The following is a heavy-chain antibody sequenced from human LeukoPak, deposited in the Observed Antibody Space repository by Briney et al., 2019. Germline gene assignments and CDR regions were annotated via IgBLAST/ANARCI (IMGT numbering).Heavy chain of an antibody. CDR1: GASISGPS. Sequence: PSETLPLTCTVSGASISGPSWNWIRQPPGKGLEWIGRIYYSGATNYNPSLKGQVTMSIDTSKNQFSLKLSSVTAADTAVYYCARRPVEMAAIREDNWLDPWGQGTLVTVSS. CDR3: ARRPVEMAAIREDNWLDP. CDR2: IYYSGAT. D-gene: IGHD5-24*01. V-gene: IGHV4-59*08. J-gene: IGHJ5*02.